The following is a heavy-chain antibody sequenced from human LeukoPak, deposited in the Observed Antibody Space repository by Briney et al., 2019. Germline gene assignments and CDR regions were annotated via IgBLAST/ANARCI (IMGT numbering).Heavy chain of an antibody. CDR3: ARHEGVSYSSSALFDY. CDR2: IDTSGNT. V-gene: IGHV4-4*09. Sequence: SETLSLTCSVSAGSIRSSYWSWIRQPPGKGLEWIGYIDTSGNTDYNPSLTSRVTISVDTSKTQVSPNLFSVTAADTAVSYCARHEGVSYSSSALFDYWGQGILATVSS. D-gene: IGHD6-6*01. J-gene: IGHJ4*02. CDR1: AGSIRSSY.